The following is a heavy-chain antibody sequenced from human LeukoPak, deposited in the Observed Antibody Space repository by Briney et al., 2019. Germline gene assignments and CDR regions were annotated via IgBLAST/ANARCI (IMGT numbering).Heavy chain of an antibody. CDR1: GDSVSSNSGA. D-gene: IGHD3-10*01. CDR2: TYYRSKWYN. CDR3: AKLPVYYDSRSFIDY. J-gene: IGHJ4*02. V-gene: IGHV6-1*01. Sequence: SQTLSLTCAISGDSVSSNSGAWNWIRQSPSRGLEWLGRTYYRSKWYNDYAVSVKSRITINPDTSKNQFSLQLNSVTPEDTAVYYCAKLPVYYDSRSFIDYWGQGTLVTVSS.